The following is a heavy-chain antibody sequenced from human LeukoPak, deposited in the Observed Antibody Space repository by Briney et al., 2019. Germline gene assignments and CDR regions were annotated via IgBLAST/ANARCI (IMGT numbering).Heavy chain of an antibody. CDR2: IIPIFGTA. J-gene: IGHJ4*02. Sequence: SVKVSCKASGGTFSSYAISWVRQAPGQGLEWMGGIIPIFGTANYAQKFQGRVTITADESTSTAYMELSSLRSEDTAVYYCARDESIAAAGFDYWSQGTLVTVSS. V-gene: IGHV1-69*13. D-gene: IGHD6-13*01. CDR3: ARDESIAAAGFDY. CDR1: GGTFSSYA.